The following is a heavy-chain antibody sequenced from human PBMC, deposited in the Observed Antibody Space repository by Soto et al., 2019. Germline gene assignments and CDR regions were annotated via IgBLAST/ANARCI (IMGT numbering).Heavy chain of an antibody. CDR1: GYTFTTYG. CDR2: ISPYNGDT. V-gene: IGHV1-18*04. J-gene: IGHJ4*02. Sequence: QVQLVQSGAEVKRPGASVKVSCKASGYTFTTYGFNWVRQAHGQGLERMGWISPYNGDTNYEQNFQGRVTLTTDTSTSTAYMELRSLTSDDTAVYYCARTPRAQMIVLEAATRFDYWGQGTLVTVSS. CDR3: ARTPRAQMIVLEAATRFDY. D-gene: IGHD2-15*01.